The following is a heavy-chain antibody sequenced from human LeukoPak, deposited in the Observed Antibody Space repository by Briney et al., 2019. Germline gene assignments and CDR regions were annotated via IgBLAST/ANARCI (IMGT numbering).Heavy chain of an antibody. J-gene: IGHJ4*02. CDR1: GGSISSSSYY. D-gene: IGHD6-13*01. CDR3: ARMSAAAGRTDDFDY. Sequence: PSETLSLTCTVSGGSISSSSYYWSWIRQPPGKGLEWIGYIYYSGSTNYNPSLKSRVTISVDTSKNQFSLKLSSVTAADTAVYYCARMSAAAGRTDDFDYWGQGTLVTVSS. V-gene: IGHV4-61*01. CDR2: IYYSGST.